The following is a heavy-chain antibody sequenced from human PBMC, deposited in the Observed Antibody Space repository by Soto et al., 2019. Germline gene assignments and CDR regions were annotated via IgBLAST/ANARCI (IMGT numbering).Heavy chain of an antibody. CDR1: GFIFSSHN. CDR3: ARRVASETGYGMDV. J-gene: IGHJ6*02. V-gene: IGHV3-21*06. CDR2: ITGSSSYI. D-gene: IGHD3-9*01. Sequence: DVQLVESGGGLVKPGGSLRLSCAASGFIFSSHNMNWVRQAPGKGLEWVSSITGSSSYIFYADSVRGRFTISRDNANNTVYLQMNSLRAEDTGVYYCARRVASETGYGMDVWGQGTTVTVSS.